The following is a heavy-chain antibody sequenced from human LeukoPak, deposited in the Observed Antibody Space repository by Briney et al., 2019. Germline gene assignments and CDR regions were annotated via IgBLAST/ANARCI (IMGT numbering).Heavy chain of an antibody. J-gene: IGHJ5*02. V-gene: IGHV1-69*04. D-gene: IGHD3-10*01. CDR2: IIPILGIA. CDR3: ARDGRMVRGDIYLDWFDP. Sequence: SVKVSCKASGGTFSSYTISWVRQAPGQGIEWMGRIIPILGIANYAQKFQGRVTITADKSTSTAYMELSSLRSEDTAVYYCARDGRMVRGDIYLDWFDPWGQGTLVTVSS. CDR1: GGTFSSYT.